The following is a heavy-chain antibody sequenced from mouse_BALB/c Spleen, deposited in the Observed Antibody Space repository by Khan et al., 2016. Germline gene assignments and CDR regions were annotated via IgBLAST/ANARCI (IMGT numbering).Heavy chain of an antibody. Sequence: QIQLVQSGPELKKPGETVKISCKASGYTFTNYGMNWVKQAPGKGLKWMGWINTYTGEPTYADDFKGRFAFSLETSASTAYLQINNLKNEDMATYFCARTTWGLRRSSAMDYWGQGTSVTVSS. CDR2: INTYTGEP. CDR3: ARTTWGLRRSSAMDY. V-gene: IGHV9-1*02. J-gene: IGHJ4*01. D-gene: IGHD2-4*01. CDR1: GYTFTNYG.